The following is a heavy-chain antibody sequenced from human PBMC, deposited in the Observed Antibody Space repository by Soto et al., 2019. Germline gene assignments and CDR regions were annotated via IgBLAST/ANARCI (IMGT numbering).Heavy chain of an antibody. Sequence: ASVKVSCKASGYTFTSYGISWVRQAPGQGLEWMGWISAYNGNTNYAQKLQGRVTMTTDTSTSTAYMELRSLRSDDTAVYYCARDLIVVVPAAMFSEFHPWGQGTLVTVSS. J-gene: IGHJ5*02. CDR1: GYTFTSYG. CDR2: ISAYNGNT. D-gene: IGHD2-2*01. V-gene: IGHV1-18*01. CDR3: ARDLIVVVPAAMFSEFHP.